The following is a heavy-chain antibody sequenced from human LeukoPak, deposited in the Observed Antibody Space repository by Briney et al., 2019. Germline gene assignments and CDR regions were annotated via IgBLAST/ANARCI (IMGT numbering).Heavy chain of an antibody. J-gene: IGHJ4*02. Sequence: GGSLRLSCAASGFTFSSYAMSWVRQAPGKGLEWVSAISGSGGSTYYADSVQGRFTISRDNSKNTVYLQMNSLRDEDTAVYYCAKGGSSWSRWDYWGQGTLVTVSS. D-gene: IGHD6-13*01. CDR1: GFTFSSYA. CDR2: ISGSGGST. V-gene: IGHV3-23*01. CDR3: AKGGSSWSRWDY.